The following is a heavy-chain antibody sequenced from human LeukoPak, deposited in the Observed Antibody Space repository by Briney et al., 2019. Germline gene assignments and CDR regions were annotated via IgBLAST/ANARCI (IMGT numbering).Heavy chain of an antibody. CDR1: GFTFRSYA. J-gene: IGHJ4*02. CDR2: ISNHGNDG. Sequence: PGGSLRLSCAASGFTFRSYAMHWVRQAPGKGLEWVAVISNHGNDGSYADSVKGHFTISRDNSKNTLYLQMDSLRAEDTAVYYCTRDRGAMNDFDYWGQGTLVTVSS. CDR3: TRDRGAMNDFDY. V-gene: IGHV3-30*01. D-gene: IGHD2-2*01.